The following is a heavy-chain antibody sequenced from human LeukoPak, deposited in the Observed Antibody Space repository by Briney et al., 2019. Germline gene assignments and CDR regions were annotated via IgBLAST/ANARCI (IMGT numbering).Heavy chain of an antibody. D-gene: IGHD3-22*01. CDR3: ARQLYDSSGYPFDY. V-gene: IGHV4-59*08. J-gene: IGHJ4*02. CDR2: IYHSGSN. CDR1: GASITTYY. Sequence: TSETLSLTCTVSGASITTYYWSWIRQHPGKGLECVGYIYHSGSNKYNPSLKSRVTISVDTSKNQLSLRLSSVTAADTAVYYCARQLYDSSGYPFDYWGQGTLVTVSS.